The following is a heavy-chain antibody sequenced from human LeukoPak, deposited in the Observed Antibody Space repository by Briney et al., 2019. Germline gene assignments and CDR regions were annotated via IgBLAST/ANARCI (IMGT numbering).Heavy chain of an antibody. J-gene: IGHJ4*02. D-gene: IGHD6-13*01. CDR3: ARYSSSWFFDY. V-gene: IGHV4-59*01. CDR2: IYYSGST. CDR1: GGSISSYY. Sequence: SETLSLTCTVSGGSISSYYWSWIRQPPGKGLEWIGYIYYSGSTNYNPSLKSRVTISVDTSKNQFSLKVSSVTAADTAVYYCARYSSSWFFDYWGQGTLVTVSS.